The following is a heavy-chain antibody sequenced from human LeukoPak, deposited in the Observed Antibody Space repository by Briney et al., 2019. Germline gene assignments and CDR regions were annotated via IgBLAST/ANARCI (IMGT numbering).Heavy chain of an antibody. J-gene: IGHJ4*02. V-gene: IGHV4-39*01. CDR2: VYYSGSI. CDR3: ARSRDSSGASFDY. CDR1: GGSISSSSYY. Sequence: SETLSLTCTVSGGSISSSSYYWGWIRQPPGKGLEWIGSVYYSGSIYYNPSLKSRVTISVGMSKNQFSLKLNSVIAADTAVYYCARSRDSSGASFDYWGQGTPVTVSS. D-gene: IGHD2-15*01.